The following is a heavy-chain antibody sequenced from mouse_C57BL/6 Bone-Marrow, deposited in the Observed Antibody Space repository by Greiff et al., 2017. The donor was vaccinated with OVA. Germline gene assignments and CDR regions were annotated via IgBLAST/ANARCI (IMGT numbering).Heavy chain of an antibody. CDR2: IWSGGST. CDR3: ARNPLSTVVATDWYFDV. Sequence: QVHVKQSGPGLVQPSQSLSITCTVSGFSLTSYGVHWVRQSPGKGLEWLGVIWSGGSTDYNAAFISRLSISKDNSKSQVFFKMNSLQADDTAIYYCARNPLSTVVATDWYFDVWGTGTTVTVSS. J-gene: IGHJ1*03. CDR1: GFSLTSYG. D-gene: IGHD1-1*01. V-gene: IGHV2-2*01.